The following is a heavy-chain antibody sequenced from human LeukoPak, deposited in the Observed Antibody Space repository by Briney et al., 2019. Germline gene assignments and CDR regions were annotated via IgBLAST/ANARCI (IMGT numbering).Heavy chain of an antibody. V-gene: IGHV1-69*04. CDR3: ASIAVAGTAANYYYYGMDV. CDR1: GGTFSSYA. D-gene: IGHD6-19*01. Sequence: GASVKVSCKASGGTFSSYAISWVRQAPGQGLEWMGRIIPILGIANYAQKFQGRVTTTADKSTSTAYMELSSLRSEDTAVYYCASIAVAGTAANYYYYGMDVWGQGTTVTVSS. J-gene: IGHJ6*02. CDR2: IIPILGIA.